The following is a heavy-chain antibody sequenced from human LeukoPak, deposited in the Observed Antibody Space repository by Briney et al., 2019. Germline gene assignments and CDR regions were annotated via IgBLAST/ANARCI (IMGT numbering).Heavy chain of an antibody. J-gene: IGHJ4*02. CDR2: INHSGST. V-gene: IGHV4-34*01. CDR1: GGSINSGGYY. CDR3: ASLKGIAVAGTPDDFDY. Sequence: PSETLSLTCTVSGGSINSGGYYWSWIRQPPGKGLEWIGEINHSGSTNYNPSLKSRVTISVDTSKNQFSLKLSSVTAADTAVYYCASLKGIAVAGTPDDFDYWGQGTLVTVSS. D-gene: IGHD6-19*01.